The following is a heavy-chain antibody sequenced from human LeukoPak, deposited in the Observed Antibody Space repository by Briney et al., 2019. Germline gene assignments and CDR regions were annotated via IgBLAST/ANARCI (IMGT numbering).Heavy chain of an antibody. CDR2: SYFSGGT. D-gene: IGHD5-12*01. J-gene: IGHJ4*02. Sequence: SETLSLTCTVSGGSFSSDYWSWIRQPPGKGLDWIGYSYFSGGTNYNPSLKSRVTISVDRSKNLFSLRLSSVTAADTAVYYCARGGKYGGSVYFDYWGQGTLVTVSS. CDR3: ARGGKYGGSVYFDY. V-gene: IGHV4-59*01. CDR1: GGSFSSDY.